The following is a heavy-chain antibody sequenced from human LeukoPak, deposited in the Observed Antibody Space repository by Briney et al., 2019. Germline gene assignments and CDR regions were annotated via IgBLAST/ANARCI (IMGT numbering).Heavy chain of an antibody. CDR3: VRSGEFCSSTSCYEFDY. Sequence: GGSLRLSCAASGFTFSDFYMTWIRQAPGKGLEWVSSISTSSSYIYYTDSVKGRFTISRDNAKKSVYLQMDSLRAEDTAVYYCVRSGEFCSSTSCYEFDYWGQGTLVTVSS. V-gene: IGHV3-11*06. D-gene: IGHD2-2*01. J-gene: IGHJ4*02. CDR1: GFTFSDFY. CDR2: ISTSSSYI.